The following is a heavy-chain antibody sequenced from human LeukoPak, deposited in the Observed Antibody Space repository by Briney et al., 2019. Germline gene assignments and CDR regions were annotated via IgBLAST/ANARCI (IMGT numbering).Heavy chain of an antibody. D-gene: IGHD5-24*01. J-gene: IGHJ4*02. V-gene: IGHV4-39*01. Sequence: SETLSLTCTVSGVSISSSNSYWGWIRQPPGKGLEWIGSIYYSGNTYYNASLKSQVSISIDTSKNQFSLKLSSVTAADTAVYYCARGPAREMATIGGFDYWGQGTLVTVSS. CDR3: ARGPAREMATIGGFDY. CDR1: GVSISSSNSY. CDR2: IYYSGNT.